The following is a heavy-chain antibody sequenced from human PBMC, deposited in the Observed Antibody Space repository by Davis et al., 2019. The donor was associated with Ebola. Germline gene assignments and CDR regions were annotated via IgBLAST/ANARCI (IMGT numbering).Heavy chain of an antibody. Sequence: GGSLRLSCAASGFTFSNAWMNWVRQASGKGLEWVGRIRSKANSYATAYAASVKGRFTISRDDSKNTAYLQMNSLKTEDTAVYYCTGSYASSSGDYWGQGTLVTVSS. J-gene: IGHJ4*02. D-gene: IGHD6-6*01. CDR1: GFTFSNAW. CDR3: TGSYASSSGDY. CDR2: IRSKANSYAT. V-gene: IGHV3-73*01.